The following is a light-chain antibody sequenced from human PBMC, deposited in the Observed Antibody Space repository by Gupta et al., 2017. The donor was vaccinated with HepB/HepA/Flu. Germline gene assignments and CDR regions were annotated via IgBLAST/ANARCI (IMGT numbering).Light chain of an antibody. CDR2: DVS. Sequence: QSALTQPASVSGSPGQSITISCTGTSNDIGAYNYVSWYQQHPGKAPKLIISDVSNRPSGVSDRFSGPKYGNTASLTISGLQAEDEADYYCSSHAPSDFFGTGTKVSVL. CDR1: SNDIGAYNY. J-gene: IGLJ1*01. V-gene: IGLV2-14*03. CDR3: SSHAPSDF.